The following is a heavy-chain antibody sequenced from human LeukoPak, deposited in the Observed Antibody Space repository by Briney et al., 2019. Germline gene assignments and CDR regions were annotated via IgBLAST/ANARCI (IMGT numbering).Heavy chain of an antibody. J-gene: IGHJ4*02. CDR3: ARAHYDILTGYYGGTAYYFDY. CDR1: GGSFSGYY. V-gene: IGHV4-59*01. CDR2: IYYSGST. Sequence: PSETLSLTCAVYGGSFSGYYWSWIRQPPGKGLEWIGYIYYSGSTNYNPSLKSRVTISVDTSKNQFSLKLSSVTAADTAVYYCARAHYDILTGYYGGTAYYFDYWGQGTLVTVSS. D-gene: IGHD3-9*01.